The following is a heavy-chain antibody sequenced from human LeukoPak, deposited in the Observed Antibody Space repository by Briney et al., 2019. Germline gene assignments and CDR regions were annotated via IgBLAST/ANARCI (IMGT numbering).Heavy chain of an antibody. D-gene: IGHD4-17*01. CDR1: GFTFSSYA. V-gene: IGHV3-23*01. CDR2: IHTSGDT. J-gene: IGHJ5*02. Sequence: GGSLRLSCAASGFTFSSYAMHWVRQAPGKGLEWVSAIHTSGDTCYADSVKGRFTISRDTSKNTLYLQINSLRVEDTAVYYCIVFGDSNHWGQGTLVTVSS. CDR3: IVFGDSNH.